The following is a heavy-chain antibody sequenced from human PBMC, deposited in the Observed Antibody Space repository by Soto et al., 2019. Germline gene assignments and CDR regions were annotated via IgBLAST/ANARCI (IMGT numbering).Heavy chain of an antibody. V-gene: IGHV1-18*04. CDR2: ISAYNGNT. J-gene: IGHJ6*02. CDR3: ARDGWVTHYYYYGMDV. CDR1: GYTFTSYG. Sequence: ASVKVSCKASGYTFTSYGISWVRQAPGQGLEWMGWISAYNGNTNYAQKLQGRVTMTTDTSTSTAYMELRSLRSDDTAVYYCARDGWVTHYYYYGMDVRGQGTTVTVSS. D-gene: IGHD2-21*02.